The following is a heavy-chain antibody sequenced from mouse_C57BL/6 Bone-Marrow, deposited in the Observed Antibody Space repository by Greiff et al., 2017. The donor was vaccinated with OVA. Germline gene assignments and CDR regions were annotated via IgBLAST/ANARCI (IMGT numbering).Heavy chain of an antibody. D-gene: IGHD2-3*01. J-gene: IGHJ3*01. CDR1: GYSITSGYY. CDR3: ARDYDPLAY. Sequence: EVQLVESGPGLVKPSQSLSLTCSVTGYSITSGYYWNWIRQFPGNKREWMGYISYDGSNNYNPSLKNRISITRDTSKNQFFLKLNSVTTEDTATYYCARDYDPLAYWGQGTLVTVSA. CDR2: ISYDGSN. V-gene: IGHV3-6*01.